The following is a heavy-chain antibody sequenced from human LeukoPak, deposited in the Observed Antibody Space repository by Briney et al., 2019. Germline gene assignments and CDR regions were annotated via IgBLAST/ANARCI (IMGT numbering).Heavy chain of an antibody. CDR3: ARDTADRSGGSCYSAEYFQH. V-gene: IGHV1-18*01. J-gene: IGHJ1*01. Sequence: ASVKVSCKASGYTFNNYGISWVRQAPGQGLEWMGRISAYNGNTNYAQKVQDRVTMTTDTSTSTAYMELRNLTSDDTAVYYCARDTADRSGGSCYSAEYFQHWGQGTLVTVSS. CDR1: GYTFNNYG. CDR2: ISAYNGNT. D-gene: IGHD2-15*01.